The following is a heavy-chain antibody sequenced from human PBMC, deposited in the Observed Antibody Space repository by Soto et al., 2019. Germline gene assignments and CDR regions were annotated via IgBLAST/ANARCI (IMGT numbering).Heavy chain of an antibody. CDR3: ARGGSSGGTCDLGYYYMDV. D-gene: IGHD2-15*01. Sequence: QVPLQEARPGLVTPSETLSLTCTVSGGSISSYYWSWIRQPPGKGLEWIGYIYYSGSTNYKPSLTRRVIISIDTSRNQFSLKLSCVAAADPSFYFGARGGSSGGTCDLGYYYMDVWGTGTRVTVSS. CDR2: IYYSGST. J-gene: IGHJ6*03. CDR1: GGSISSYY. V-gene: IGHV4-59*01.